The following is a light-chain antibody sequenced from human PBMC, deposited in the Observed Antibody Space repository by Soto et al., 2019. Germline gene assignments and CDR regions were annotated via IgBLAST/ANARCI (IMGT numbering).Light chain of an antibody. J-gene: IGLJ1*01. V-gene: IGLV1-40*01. Sequence: QSVLTQPPSVSGAPGQRVTISCTGSRSNIGAGYDVHWYQQLPGTAPKLLIYGNSNRPSGVPDRFSGSKSGTSASLAITGLQAEDEADYYFQSYDSSRSGYVFGTGTKLTVL. CDR1: RSNIGAGYD. CDR2: GNS. CDR3: QSYDSSRSGYV.